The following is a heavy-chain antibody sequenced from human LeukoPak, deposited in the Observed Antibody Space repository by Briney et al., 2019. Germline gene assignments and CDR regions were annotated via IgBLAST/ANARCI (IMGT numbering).Heavy chain of an antibody. J-gene: IGHJ4*02. D-gene: IGHD4-17*01. CDR3: ARGGYGDYGDY. CDR2: ISTDGSST. V-gene: IGHV3-74*01. CDR1: GFTFSSYW. Sequence: PGGSLRLSCAASGFTFSSYWMHWVRQAPGKGLVWVSRISTDGSSTSYADSVKGRFTISRDNAKNTLYLQVNSLRAEDTAVYYCARGGYGDYGDYWGQGTLVTVSS.